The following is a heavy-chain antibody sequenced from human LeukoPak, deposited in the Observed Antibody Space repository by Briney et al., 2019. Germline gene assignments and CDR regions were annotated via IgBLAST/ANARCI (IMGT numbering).Heavy chain of an antibody. CDR1: GFTVSRNY. V-gene: IGHV3-53*01. D-gene: IGHD2-21*01. J-gene: IGHJ5*02. Sequence: GGSLRLSCAASGFTVSRNYMIWVRQAPGKGLEWVSVIYTAGNTDYADSVKGQFTISRDDSKNTIYLQMNSLRAEDTAFYYCARGDWQSWGQGTLVTVSS. CDR2: IYTAGNT. CDR3: ARGDWQS.